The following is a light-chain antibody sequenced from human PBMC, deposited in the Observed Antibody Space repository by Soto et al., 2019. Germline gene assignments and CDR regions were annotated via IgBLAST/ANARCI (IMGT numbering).Light chain of an antibody. J-gene: IGKJ1*01. CDR3: LQYSNGPRT. CDR1: QSVGSS. CDR2: GAT. V-gene: IGKV3-15*01. Sequence: ETVMTRSPATLSVSPGEGATLSCRASQSVGSSLAWYQHKPGQAPRLLIYGATTGATGIPARFSGSGYGAEFTLTINSLQSEDFALYYCLQYSNGPRTFGQGTKVDIK.